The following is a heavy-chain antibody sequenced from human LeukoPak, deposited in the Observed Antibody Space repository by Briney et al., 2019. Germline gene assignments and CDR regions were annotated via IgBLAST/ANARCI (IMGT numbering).Heavy chain of an antibody. Sequence: GGALRLSCAASGFTFSSYAMSWVRQAPGKGLEYVSAISSNGGSIYYANSVKGRFTISRDNSKNTLYLQMGSLRAEDMAVYYCAREGQQWLVHAFDIWGQGTMVTVSS. CDR3: AREGQQWLVHAFDI. CDR2: ISSNGGSI. D-gene: IGHD6-19*01. CDR1: GFTFSSYA. J-gene: IGHJ3*02. V-gene: IGHV3-64*01.